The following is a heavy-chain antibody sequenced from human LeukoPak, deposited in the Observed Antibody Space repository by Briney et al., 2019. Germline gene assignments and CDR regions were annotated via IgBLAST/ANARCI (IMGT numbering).Heavy chain of an antibody. CDR1: GFSFSTYG. Sequence: PGGSLRLSCAASGFSFSTYGMHWVRQAPDTGLEWLALIWHDGSKEYYADSVKGGFTISRDNSKNTLYLKMNSLRADDTAMYYCAGDTPPGGEYYFEYWGQGALVTVSS. D-gene: IGHD3-16*01. CDR2: IWHDGSKE. V-gene: IGHV3-33*01. J-gene: IGHJ4*02. CDR3: AGDTPPGGEYYFEY.